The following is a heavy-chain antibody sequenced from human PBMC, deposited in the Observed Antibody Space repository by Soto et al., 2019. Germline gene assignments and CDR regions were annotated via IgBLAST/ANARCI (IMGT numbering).Heavy chain of an antibody. V-gene: IGHV4-4*02. J-gene: IGHJ6*02. D-gene: IGHD2-2*01. Sequence: QVQLQESGPGLVKPSGTLSLTCAVSGGSISSSNWWSWVRQPPGKGLEWIGEIYHSGSTNYNPSLKSRVTISVDKSKNQFSLKLSSGTAADTAVYYCARDNRPRIVVVPAAVNYYYGMDVWGQGTTVTVSS. CDR3: ARDNRPRIVVVPAAVNYYYGMDV. CDR1: GGSISSSNW. CDR2: IYHSGST.